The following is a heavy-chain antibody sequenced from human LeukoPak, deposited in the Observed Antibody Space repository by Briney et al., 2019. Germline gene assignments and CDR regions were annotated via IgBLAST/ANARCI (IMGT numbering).Heavy chain of an antibody. D-gene: IGHD6-6*01. V-gene: IGHV3-21*01. J-gene: IGHJ6*03. CDR2: ISSSSSYI. CDR1: GFTFSSYA. Sequence: GGSLRLSCAASGFTFSSYAMIWVRQAPGKGLEWVSSISSSSSYIYYADSVKGRFTISRDNAKNSLYLQMNSLRAEDTAVYYCASLIRIAARPPYYYYYMDVWGKGTTVTVSS. CDR3: ASLIRIAARPPYYYYYMDV.